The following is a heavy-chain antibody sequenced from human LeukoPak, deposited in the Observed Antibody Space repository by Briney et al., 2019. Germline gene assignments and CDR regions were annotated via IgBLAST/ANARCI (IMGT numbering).Heavy chain of an antibody. J-gene: IGHJ4*02. D-gene: IGHD3-22*01. CDR3: ARADSSGYYYVPDY. V-gene: IGHV3-11*04. CDR2: ISSSGSTI. Sequence: GGSLRLSCQASGFTFSDSYTSWIRQAPGKGLKWVSYISSSGSTIYYADSVKGRFTTSRDNAKNSLYLRMNSLRAEDTAVYYCARADSSGYYYVPDYWGQGTLVTVSS. CDR1: GFTFSDSY.